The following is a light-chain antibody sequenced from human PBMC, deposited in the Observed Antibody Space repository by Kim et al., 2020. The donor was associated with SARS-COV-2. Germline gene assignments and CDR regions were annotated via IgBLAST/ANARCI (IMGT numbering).Light chain of an antibody. CDR3: QQYYSTPRT. CDR1: QSVLYSSNNKNY. CDR2: WAS. Sequence: ATINCKSSQSVLYSSNNKNYLAWYQQKPGQPPKLLIYWASTRESGVPERFSGSGSGTDFTLTISSLQAEDVAVYYCQQYYSTPRTFGRGTKVDIK. V-gene: IGKV4-1*01. J-gene: IGKJ1*01.